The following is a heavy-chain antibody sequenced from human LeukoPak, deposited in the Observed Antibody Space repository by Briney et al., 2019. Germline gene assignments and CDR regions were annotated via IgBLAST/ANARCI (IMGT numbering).Heavy chain of an antibody. D-gene: IGHD3-22*01. CDR1: GGSFSDYY. V-gene: IGHV4-34*01. J-gene: IGHJ4*02. CDR3: ARTFYYDRSGYYYAY. Sequence: SETLSLTCAVYGGSFSDYYWGWIRRPPGKGLEWIGEINYSGSTNYNPSLKSRVTISVDTSKNQFSLRVSSVTAADTALYYCARTFYYDRSGYYYAYWGQGTPVTVSS. CDR2: INYSGST.